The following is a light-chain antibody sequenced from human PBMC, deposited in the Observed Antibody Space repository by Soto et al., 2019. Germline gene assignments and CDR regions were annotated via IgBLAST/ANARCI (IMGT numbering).Light chain of an antibody. CDR3: LPGTHWPYT. CDR1: QSLVYSDGNTY. J-gene: IGKJ2*01. Sequence: DVVMTQSPLSLPVTLGQPASISCRSSQSLVYSDGNTYLNWFQQRPGQSPRRLIYKLSKRHSRVLDRFGDSGSGSDCTLIMSRVEAEDVGVYYCLPGTHWPYTFGQGTKLEIK. V-gene: IGKV2-30*01. CDR2: KLS.